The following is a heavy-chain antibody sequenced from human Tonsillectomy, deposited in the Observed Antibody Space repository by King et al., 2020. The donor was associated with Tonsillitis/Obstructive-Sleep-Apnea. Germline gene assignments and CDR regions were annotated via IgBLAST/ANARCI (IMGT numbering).Heavy chain of an antibody. J-gene: IGHJ4*02. CDR3: ARAREVNFDY. CDR2: IWYDGSNK. D-gene: IGHD3-3*01. Sequence: VQLVESGGGVVQPGRSLRLSCAASGFTFTTYGMHWVRQAPGKGLEWVAVIWYDGSNKYYADSVKGRFTISRDNSKNTLYLQMDSLRADDTALYYCARAREVNFDYWGQGTLVTVSS. CDR1: GFTFTTYG. V-gene: IGHV3-33*01.